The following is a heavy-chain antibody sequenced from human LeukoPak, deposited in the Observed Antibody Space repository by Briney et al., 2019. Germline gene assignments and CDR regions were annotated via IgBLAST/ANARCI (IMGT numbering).Heavy chain of an antibody. D-gene: IGHD1-26*01. Sequence: GGSLRLSCAASGFTFSSYDMHWVRQATGKGLEWVSAIGTAGDTYYPGSVKGRFTISRENAKNSLYLQMNSLRAGDTAVYHCARRRDSGEFDYWGQGTLVTVSS. J-gene: IGHJ4*02. V-gene: IGHV3-13*01. CDR2: IGTAGDT. CDR3: ARRRDSGEFDY. CDR1: GFTFSSYD.